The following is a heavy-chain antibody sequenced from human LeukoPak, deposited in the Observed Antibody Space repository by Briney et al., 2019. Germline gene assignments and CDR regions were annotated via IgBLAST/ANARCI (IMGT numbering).Heavy chain of an antibody. D-gene: IGHD3-10*01. CDR1: GFSLSTSGVG. CDR2: IYWNDDK. CDR3: AHRGTGHAFDI. J-gene: IGHJ3*02. Sequence: SGPTLVKPTQTLTLTCTFSGFSLSTSGVGVCWIRQPPGKALEWLALIYWNDDKRYSPSLKSRLTITKDTSKNQVVLTMTNMDPVDTATHYCAHRGTGHAFDIWGQGTMVTVSS. V-gene: IGHV2-5*01.